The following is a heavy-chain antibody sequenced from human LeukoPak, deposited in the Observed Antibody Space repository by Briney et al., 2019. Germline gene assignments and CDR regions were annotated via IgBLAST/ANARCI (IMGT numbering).Heavy chain of an antibody. CDR1: GYTLTELS. V-gene: IGHV1-24*01. J-gene: IGHJ6*02. CDR2: FDPEDGET. CDR3: ATGAYYYYGMDV. Sequence: ASVKVSCKVSGYTLTELSMHWVRQAPGKGLEWMEGFDPEDGETIYAQKFQGRVTMTEDTSTDTAYMELSSLRSEDTAVYYCATGAYYYYGMDVWGQGTTVTVSS.